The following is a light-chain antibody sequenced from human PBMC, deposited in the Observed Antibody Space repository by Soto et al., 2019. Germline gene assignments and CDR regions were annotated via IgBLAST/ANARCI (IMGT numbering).Light chain of an antibody. Sequence: QSALTQPASVSGSPGQSITISCTGTSSDVGGYNLVSWYQQQPGKAPKLMIYEDSQRPSGVSNRFSGSKSGNTASLTISGLQAEDEANYYCSSYARRIALLFGGGTKLTVL. CDR2: EDS. J-gene: IGLJ2*01. CDR1: SSDVGGYNL. CDR3: SSYARRIALL. V-gene: IGLV2-23*01.